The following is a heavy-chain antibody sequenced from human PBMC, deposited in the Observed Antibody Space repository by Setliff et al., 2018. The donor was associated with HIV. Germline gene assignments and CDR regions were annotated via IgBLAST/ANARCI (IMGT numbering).Heavy chain of an antibody. Sequence: SETLSLTCAVYGGSLSGYYWTWTRQFPGNGLEWIGEINHSGSTNSSPSLKNRVTMSVDTSKNQFYLKLSSVTAADTAVYHCARGRETRSGSYSSVYFGYWAQGTLVTVSS. D-gene: IGHD1-26*01. CDR3: ARGRETRSGSYSSVYFGY. CDR2: INHSGST. CDR1: GGSLSGYY. J-gene: IGHJ4*02. V-gene: IGHV4-34*01.